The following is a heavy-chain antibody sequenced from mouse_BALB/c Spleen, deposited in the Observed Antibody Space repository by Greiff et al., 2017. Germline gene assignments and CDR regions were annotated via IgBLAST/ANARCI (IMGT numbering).Heavy chain of an antibody. Sequence: EVKLVESGGDLVKPGGSLKLSCAASGFTFSSYGMSWVRQTPDKRLEWVATISSGGSYTYYPDSVKGRFTISRDNAKNTLYLQMSSLKSEDTAMYYCARESLLRPSSTMDYWGQGTSVTVSS. D-gene: IGHD1-2*01. J-gene: IGHJ4*01. CDR2: ISSGGSYT. V-gene: IGHV5-6*02. CDR3: ARESLLRPSSTMDY. CDR1: GFTFSSYG.